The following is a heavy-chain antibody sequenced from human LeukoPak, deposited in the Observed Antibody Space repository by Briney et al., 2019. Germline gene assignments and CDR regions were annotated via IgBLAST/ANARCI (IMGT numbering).Heavy chain of an antibody. V-gene: IGHV3-23*01. CDR2: ISGSGGST. CDR1: GFTFSSYA. Sequence: GGSPRLSCAASGFTFSSYAMSWVRQAPGKGLEWVSAISGSGGSTYYADSVKGRFTISRDNSKNTLYLQMNSLRAEDTAVYYCAIVGDYYGSGSQPNYWGQGTLVTVSS. D-gene: IGHD3-10*01. J-gene: IGHJ4*02. CDR3: AIVGDYYGSGSQPNY.